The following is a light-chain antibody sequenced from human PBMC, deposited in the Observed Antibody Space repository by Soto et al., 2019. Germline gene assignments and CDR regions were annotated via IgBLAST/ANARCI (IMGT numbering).Light chain of an antibody. V-gene: IGKV3-11*01. CDR3: QQRSHWPPT. Sequence: EIVLTQSPATLSLSPGERATLSCRASQSVSSYLAWYQQKPGQAPRLLIYDASHRATGIPARFSGSGSGTDFTLTISSLEPEDFAVYYCQQRSHWPPTFGPGTKVDIK. CDR2: DAS. J-gene: IGKJ3*01. CDR1: QSVSSY.